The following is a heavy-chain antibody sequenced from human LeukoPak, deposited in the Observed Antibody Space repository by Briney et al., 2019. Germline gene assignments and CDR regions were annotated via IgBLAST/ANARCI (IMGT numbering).Heavy chain of an antibody. D-gene: IGHD4-17*01. V-gene: IGHV3-23*01. CDR3: VNGESFYGDYGFDY. CDR1: GFTFNRYA. Sequence: GSLRLSCAASGFTFNRYAMSWVRQAPGKGLDWVSTISGSGSRTYYADSVKGRFTISRDNSKNTLYLQMNNLRVEDTAVFYCVNGESFYGDYGFDYWGQGTLVTVSS. J-gene: IGHJ4*02. CDR2: ISGSGSRT.